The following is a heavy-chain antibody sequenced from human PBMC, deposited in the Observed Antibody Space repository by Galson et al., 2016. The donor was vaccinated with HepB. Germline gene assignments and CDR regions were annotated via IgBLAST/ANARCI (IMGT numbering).Heavy chain of an antibody. CDR2: IWYDGSKK. CDR1: GFTFKNYA. V-gene: IGHV3-33*01. Sequence: SLRLSCAASGFTFKNYAMHWVRQSPVKGLEWVAVIWYDGSKKYYADAVKGRFSISRDNSKHTLDLQMNSLRAEDTAVYYCARDPSEREWELLYYFDSWGQGTLVTVSS. CDR3: ARDPSEREWELLYYFDS. D-gene: IGHD1-26*01. J-gene: IGHJ4*02.